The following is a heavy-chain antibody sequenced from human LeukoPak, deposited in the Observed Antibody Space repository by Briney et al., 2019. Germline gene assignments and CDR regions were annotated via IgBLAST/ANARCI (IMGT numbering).Heavy chain of an antibody. V-gene: IGHV1-2*02. CDR3: ATHPGGYDRDQGFDP. D-gene: IGHD3-10*01. CDR1: GYTFTGYY. CDR2: INPNSGGT. J-gene: IGHJ5*02. Sequence: ASVKVSCKASGYTFTGYYMHWVRQAPGQGLEWMGWINPNSGGTNYAQKFQGRVTMTRDTSISTAYMELSRLRSDDTAVYYCATHPGGYDRDQGFDPWGQGTLVTVSS.